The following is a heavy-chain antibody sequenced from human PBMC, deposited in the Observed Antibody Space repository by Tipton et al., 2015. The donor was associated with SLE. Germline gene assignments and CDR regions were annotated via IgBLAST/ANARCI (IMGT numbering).Heavy chain of an antibody. CDR1: GFTFSSYW. CDR2: IKQDGSEK. D-gene: IGHD5-24*01. Sequence: SLRLSCAASGFTFSSYWMSWVRQAPGKGLEWVANIKQDGSEKYYVDSVKGRFTISRDNAKNSLYLQMNSLRAEDTAVYYCASGVEMATMRGYYFDYWGQGTLVTVSS. J-gene: IGHJ4*02. V-gene: IGHV3-7*01. CDR3: ASGVEMATMRGYYFDY.